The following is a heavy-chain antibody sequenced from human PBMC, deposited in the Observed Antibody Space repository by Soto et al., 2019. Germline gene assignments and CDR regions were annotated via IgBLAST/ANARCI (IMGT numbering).Heavy chain of an antibody. J-gene: IGHJ6*04. V-gene: IGHV4-61*01. Sequence: QVQLQESGPGLVKPSETLSLTCTVSGGSVSGGSYYWNWIRQPPGKGLEWIGYIYFSGKNNYNPSLKSGVTISIDTSKNQFSLKLTSATAADTAVYYCSRDVEFGEEDAGGKGPTVTVSS. CDR1: GGSVSGGSYY. D-gene: IGHD3-10*01. CDR2: IYFSGKN. CDR3: SRDVEFGEEDA.